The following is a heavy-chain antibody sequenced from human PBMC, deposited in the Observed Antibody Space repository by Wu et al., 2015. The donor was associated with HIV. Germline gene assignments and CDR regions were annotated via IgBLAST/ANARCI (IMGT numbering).Heavy chain of an antibody. V-gene: IGHV1-2*02. Sequence: QVHLVQSGAEVKKPGASVKVSCKASGYTFTGYYMHWVRQAPGQGLEWMGWINPNSGGTNYAQKFQGRVTMTRDTSISTAYMELSRLRSDDTAVYYCARDDSYCGGDCLTDYYYYYYMDVWGKGTTVTVSS. CDR2: INPNSGGT. J-gene: IGHJ6*03. D-gene: IGHD2-21*01. CDR1: GYTFTGYY. CDR3: ARDDSYCGGDCLTDYYYYYYMDV.